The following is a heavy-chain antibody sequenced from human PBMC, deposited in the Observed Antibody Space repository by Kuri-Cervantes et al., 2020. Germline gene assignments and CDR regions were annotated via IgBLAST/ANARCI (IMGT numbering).Heavy chain of an antibody. D-gene: IGHD3-16*01. Sequence: GESLKISCAASGFKFSDYGMLWVRQAPGKGLEWVAFIEFNKSQIDYEDSVKGRFTISRDNTHSTLYLELNSLRADDTAVYFCARSLGNPLHPSFDYWGQGTLVTVSS. CDR1: GFKFSDYG. J-gene: IGHJ4*02. V-gene: IGHV3-30*02. CDR3: ARSLGNPLHPSFDY. CDR2: IEFNKSQI.